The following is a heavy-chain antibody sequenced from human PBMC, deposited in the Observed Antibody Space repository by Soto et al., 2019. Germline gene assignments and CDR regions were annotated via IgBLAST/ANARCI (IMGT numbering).Heavy chain of an antibody. J-gene: IGHJ4*02. CDR1: GYTFTSYA. Sequence: QVQLVQSGAEVKKPGASVKVSCKASGYTFTSYAISWVRQAPGQGLEWMGWISAYNGNTNYAQKLQGRVTMTTDTSTSTADLGLRSLRYEDMDVYYCARDTPPTDYWGQGTLVTVSS. CDR2: ISAYNGNT. V-gene: IGHV1-18*03. CDR3: ARDTPPTDY. D-gene: IGHD5-18*01.